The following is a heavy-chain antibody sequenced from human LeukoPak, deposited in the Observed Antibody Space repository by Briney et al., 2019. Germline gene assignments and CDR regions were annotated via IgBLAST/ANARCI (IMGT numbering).Heavy chain of an antibody. CDR2: IYYSGST. Sequence: PSETLSLTCTVSGGSISSYYWSWLRQPPGKGREGRGYIYYSGSTYYNPSLKRRVTISVDTSKNQFSLKLSSVTAADTAVYYCARHHHLLEFGASVPFDPWGQGTLVTVSS. CDR1: GGSISSYY. CDR3: ARHHHLLEFGASVPFDP. V-gene: IGHV4-59*04. D-gene: IGHD3-10*01. J-gene: IGHJ5*02.